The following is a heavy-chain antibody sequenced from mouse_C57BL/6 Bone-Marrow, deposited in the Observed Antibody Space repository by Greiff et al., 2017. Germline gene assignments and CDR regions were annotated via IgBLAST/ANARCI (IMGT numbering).Heavy chain of an antibody. V-gene: IGHV1-63*01. CDR2: IYPGGGYT. CDR3: ARSVLSYAMDY. J-gene: IGHJ4*01. CDR1: GYTFTNYW. Sequence: VQLQQSGAELVRPGTSVKMSCKASGYTFTNYWIGWAKQRPGHGLEWIGDIYPGGGYTNYNEKFKGKATLTADKSSSKAYMQFSSLTSEDSAIYYCARSVLSYAMDYWGQGTSVTVSS.